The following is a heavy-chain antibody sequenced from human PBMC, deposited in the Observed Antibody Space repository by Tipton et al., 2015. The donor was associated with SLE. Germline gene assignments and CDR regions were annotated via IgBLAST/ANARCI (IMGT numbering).Heavy chain of an antibody. CDR2: IYYSGST. CDR3: ARGGRDSSNLFRPYYYYGLDV. V-gene: IGHV4-61*01. CDR1: GDSVSSGTYY. Sequence: TLSLTCNVSGDSVSSGTYYWSWIRQPPGKELEWIGYIYYSGSTNYIPSLKNRVTISLDTSKNQFSLKLSSVTAADTAVYYCARGGRDSSNLFRPYYYYGLDVWGQGTTVTVSS. J-gene: IGHJ6*02. D-gene: IGHD6-13*01.